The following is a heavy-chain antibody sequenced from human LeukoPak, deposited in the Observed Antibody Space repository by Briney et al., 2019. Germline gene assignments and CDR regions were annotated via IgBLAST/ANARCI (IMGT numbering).Heavy chain of an antibody. Sequence: ASVKVSCKASGYTFTSYGISWVRQAPGKGLEWMGGFDPEDGETIYAQKFQGRVTMTEDTSTDTAYMELSSLRSEDTAVHYCATGGAWELQYWGQGTLVTVSS. D-gene: IGHD1-26*01. J-gene: IGHJ4*02. CDR3: ATGGAWELQY. CDR1: GYTFTSYG. V-gene: IGHV1-24*01. CDR2: FDPEDGET.